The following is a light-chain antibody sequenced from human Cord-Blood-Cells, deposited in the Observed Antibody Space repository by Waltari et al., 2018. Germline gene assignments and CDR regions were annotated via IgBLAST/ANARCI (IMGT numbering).Light chain of an antibody. CDR3: RKNNSYPGT. CDR1: QGIRQD. J-gene: IGKJ1*01. Sequence: IQLTQSPSSLSASVGDRVTITYRARQGIRQDLGWYQQKPGTAPKRLIYAGSSLQSGVPLRVSGSGSGKESTLYISSLQPGDFETYDCRKNNSYPGTLGQGTKVEIK. CDR2: AGS. V-gene: IGKV1-17*01.